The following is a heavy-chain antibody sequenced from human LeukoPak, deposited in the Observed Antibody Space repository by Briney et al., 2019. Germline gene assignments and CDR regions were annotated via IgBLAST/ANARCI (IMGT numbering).Heavy chain of an antibody. CDR3: AKLSGYDYYFDY. V-gene: IGHV3-43*02. CDR1: GFTFDDYA. Sequence: GGSLRLSCAASGFTFDDYAMHWVRQAPGKGLEWVSLISGDGGSTYYADSVKGRFTISRDNSKNSLYLQMDSLRTEDTALYYCAKLSGYDYYFDYWGQGTLVTVSS. J-gene: IGHJ4*02. D-gene: IGHD5-12*01. CDR2: ISGDGGST.